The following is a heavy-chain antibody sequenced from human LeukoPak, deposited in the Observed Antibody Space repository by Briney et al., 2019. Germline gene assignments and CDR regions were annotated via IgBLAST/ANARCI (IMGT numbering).Heavy chain of an antibody. CDR3: VKDRYIRYGSGSYPYYFDD. J-gene: IGHJ4*02. Sequence: GSLRLSCSASGFTFSSYAMHWVRQAPGQGLEYVSAISSNWGGTYYADSVKGRFTISRDNSKNTLYLQMSSLRAEDTAVYYCVKDRYIRYGSGSYPYYFDDWGQGTLVTVSS. D-gene: IGHD3-10*01. CDR2: ISSNWGGT. CDR1: GFTFSSYA. V-gene: IGHV3-64D*09.